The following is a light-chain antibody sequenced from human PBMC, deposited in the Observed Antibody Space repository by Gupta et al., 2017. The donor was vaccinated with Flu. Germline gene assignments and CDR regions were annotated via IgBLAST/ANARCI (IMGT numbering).Light chain of an antibody. CDR1: SSDVGTYNY. Sequence: QSALTQHRSVSGSLGQSVTISCTGTSSDVGTYNYVSWYPQHPGKAPKLMLYDVSKRPSGVPARFSGSKSGNMASLTISGLQAEDEADYYCCSYAGSFTYVLGTGTKVTVL. J-gene: IGLJ1*01. CDR2: DVS. V-gene: IGLV2-11*01. CDR3: CSYAGSFTYV.